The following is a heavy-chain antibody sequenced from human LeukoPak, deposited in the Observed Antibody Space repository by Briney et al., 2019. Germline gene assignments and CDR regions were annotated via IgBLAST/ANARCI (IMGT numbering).Heavy chain of an antibody. CDR3: ARNRGGLSSSWYGEDFDY. CDR1: GYTFTSYY. CDR2: INPSGGST. J-gene: IGHJ4*02. Sequence: ASVKVSCKASGYTFTSYYMHWVRQAPGQGLEWMGIINPSGGSTSYAQKFQGRVTMTRDTSTSTVYMELSSLRSEDTAVYYCARNRGGLSSSWYGEDFDYWGQGTLVTVSS. D-gene: IGHD6-13*01. V-gene: IGHV1-46*01.